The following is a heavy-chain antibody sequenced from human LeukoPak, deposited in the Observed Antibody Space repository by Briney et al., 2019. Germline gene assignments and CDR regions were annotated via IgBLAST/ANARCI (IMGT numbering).Heavy chain of an antibody. D-gene: IGHD4-17*01. CDR3: AAELYGVYSDCCTFHL. CDR1: GFTFSTSA. V-gene: IGHV1-58*01. CDR2: IIVGSGAT. J-gene: IGHJ3*01. Sequence: SVKVSCKTSGFTFSTSAVQWVRQARGQRLGWIGWIIVGSGATNYAQSLQGRFTITRDMSTNTAYMELSSLGSEDSAVYYCAAELYGVYSDCCTFHLWGQGTMVTLSS.